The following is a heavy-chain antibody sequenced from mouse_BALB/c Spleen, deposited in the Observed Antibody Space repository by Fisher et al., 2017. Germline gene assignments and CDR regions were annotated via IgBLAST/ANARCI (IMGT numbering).Heavy chain of an antibody. D-gene: IGHD2-4*01. CDR3: ARYDYDFAMDY. Sequence: KFKGKATLTVDKSSSTGYMELLSLTSEDSAVYYCARYDYDFAMDYWGQGTSVTVSS. V-gene: IGHV1-26*01. J-gene: IGHJ4*01.